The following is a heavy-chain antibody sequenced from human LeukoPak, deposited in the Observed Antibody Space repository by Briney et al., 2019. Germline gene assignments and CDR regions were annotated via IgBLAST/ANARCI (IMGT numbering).Heavy chain of an antibody. J-gene: IGHJ4*02. CDR2: ISGSGAGT. Sequence: GGSLRLSCAASGFTFSNYAMSWVRQAPGKGLEWVSSISGSGAGTYYADSVKGRFTISRDNSKNTLYLQMSSLRAADTAVYYCATRTLYCSTSRCYLDYWGRGTLDTVSS. CDR1: GFTFSNYA. CDR3: ATRTLYCSTSRCYLDY. V-gene: IGHV3-23*01. D-gene: IGHD2-2*01.